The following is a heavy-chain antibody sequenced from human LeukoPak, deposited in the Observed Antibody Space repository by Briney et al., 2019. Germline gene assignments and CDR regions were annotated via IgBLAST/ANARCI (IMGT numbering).Heavy chain of an antibody. J-gene: IGHJ4*02. V-gene: IGHV4-59*01. CDR1: GGSISSYY. Sequence: SETLSLTCTVSGGSISSYYWSWIRQPPGKGLEWIGYIYYSGSTNYNPSLKSRVTISVDTSKNQFSLKLSSVTAADTAVYYCARGIGLRFYYDSSGYPYYFDYWGQGTLVTVSS. D-gene: IGHD3-22*01. CDR3: ARGIGLRFYYDSSGYPYYFDY. CDR2: IYYSGST.